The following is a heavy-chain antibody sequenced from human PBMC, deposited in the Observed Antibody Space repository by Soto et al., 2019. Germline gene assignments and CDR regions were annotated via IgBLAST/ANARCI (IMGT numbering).Heavy chain of an antibody. CDR2: ISASTRNT. V-gene: IGHV1-18*01. CDR1: GYTFSDYA. Sequence: QVQLVQSGGEVKKPGASVKVSCRASGYTFSDYAISWVRQAPGQGLEWMGWISASTRNTDQAQNFQGGVIMTLDTSTNTAYMELRSLRSDDTAVYYCVRCYCSVGSCYACWHFDLWGRGTLVTVSS. CDR3: VRCYCSVGSCYACWHFDL. J-gene: IGHJ2*01. D-gene: IGHD2-15*01.